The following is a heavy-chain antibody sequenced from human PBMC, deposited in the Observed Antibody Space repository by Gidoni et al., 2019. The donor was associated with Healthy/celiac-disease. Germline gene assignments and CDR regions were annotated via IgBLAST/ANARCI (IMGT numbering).Heavy chain of an antibody. Sequence: QVQLVESGGGVVQPGRSLRLSCAASGFTFSSYGMHWVRQAPGKGLEWVAVIWYDGSNKYYADSVKGRFTISRDNSKNTLYLQMNSLRAEDTAVYYCARGKVVVLRAGWYFDLWGRGTLVTVSS. CDR1: GFTFSSYG. J-gene: IGHJ2*01. V-gene: IGHV3-33*01. CDR2: IWYDGSNK. D-gene: IGHD3-22*01. CDR3: ARGKVVVLRAGWYFDL.